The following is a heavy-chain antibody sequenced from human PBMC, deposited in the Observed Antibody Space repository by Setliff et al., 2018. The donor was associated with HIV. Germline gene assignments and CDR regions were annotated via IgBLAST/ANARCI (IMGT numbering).Heavy chain of an antibody. CDR3: ARGFDHGDYEESGYVFYYMDV. V-gene: IGHV4-61*05. J-gene: IGHJ6*03. CDR2: IYNSAST. CDR1: GGSISSSSHY. Sequence: SETLSLTCTVSGGSISSSSHYWGWIRQSPGKGLEWIGYIYNSASTSYNPSLKSRVTISVDTSKNQFSLKLSSVTAADTAVYYCARGFDHGDYEESGYVFYYMDVWGKGTTVTVSS. D-gene: IGHD4-17*01.